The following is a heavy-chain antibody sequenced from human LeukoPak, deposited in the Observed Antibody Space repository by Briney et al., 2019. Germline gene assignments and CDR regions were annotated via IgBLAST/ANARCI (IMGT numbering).Heavy chain of an antibody. V-gene: IGHV3-48*03. J-gene: IGHJ4*02. D-gene: IGHD2-8*01. CDR1: GFTFSGHE. CDR2: ITSSGSTI. Sequence: GGSLRLSCAASGFTFSGHEMNWVRQAPGKGLEWVSYITSSGSTIYYGDSVKGRFTISRDNAKNSLYLQMNSLRAEDTAVYYCARVSLGYCTNGVCYTTDYWGQGTLVTVSS. CDR3: ARVSLGYCTNGVCYTTDY.